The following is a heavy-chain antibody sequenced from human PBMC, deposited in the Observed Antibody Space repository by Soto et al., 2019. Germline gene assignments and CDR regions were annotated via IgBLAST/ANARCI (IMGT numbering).Heavy chain of an antibody. CDR2: IKSKTEGGTI. Sequence: EVPLVESGGGLVKPGGSLRLSCAVSGFTFSDAWMSWVRQAPGKGLEWVGRIKSKTEGGTIDYAAPVKGRFTISRDDSENTLYMQMNSLKTEDTAVYYCTTTSSGWYNFDYWGQGTLVTVSS. D-gene: IGHD6-19*01. J-gene: IGHJ4*02. V-gene: IGHV3-15*01. CDR1: GFTFSDAW. CDR3: TTTSSGWYNFDY.